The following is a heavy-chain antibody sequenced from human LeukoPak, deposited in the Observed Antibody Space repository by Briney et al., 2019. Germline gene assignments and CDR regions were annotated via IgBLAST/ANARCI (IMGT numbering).Heavy chain of an antibody. Sequence: ASETLSLTCTGSGGSISNYYWSWIRQPPPKALKWIGYISYSGSTNYNPSLKSRVTMSVDTSKNQFSVRLRSLTAADTAVYYCASGSSDWPARFDSWGQGTLVTVSS. J-gene: IGHJ5*01. V-gene: IGHV4-59*01. D-gene: IGHD6-25*01. CDR2: ISYSGST. CDR1: GGSISNYY. CDR3: ASGSSDWPARFDS.